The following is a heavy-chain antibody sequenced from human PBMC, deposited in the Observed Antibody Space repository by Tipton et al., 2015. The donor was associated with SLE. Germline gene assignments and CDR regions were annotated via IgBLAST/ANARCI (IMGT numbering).Heavy chain of an antibody. CDR2: IYYSGST. V-gene: IGHV4-39*01. J-gene: IGHJ4*02. CDR3: ARHGSMIVAVGY. D-gene: IGHD3-22*01. CDR1: GGSISSSSYY. Sequence: TLSPTCTVSGGSISSSSYYWGWIRQPPGKGLEWIGSIYYSGSTYYNPSLKSRVTISVDTSKNQFSLKLSSVTAADTAVYYCARHGSMIVAVGYWGQGTLVTVSS.